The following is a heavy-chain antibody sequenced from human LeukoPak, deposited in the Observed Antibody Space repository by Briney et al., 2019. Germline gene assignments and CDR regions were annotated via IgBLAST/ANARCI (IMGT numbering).Heavy chain of an antibody. CDR2: INSDGRST. J-gene: IGHJ6*02. CDR3: ARGTTVTKDYFYGMDV. CDR1: GSTFGSYW. D-gene: IGHD4-11*01. Sequence: PGGSLRLSCGASGSTFGSYWMHWVRQAPGKGLVCVSRINSDGRSTSYADSVKGRFTISRDNAKNTLYLQMNSLRAEDTAVYYCARGTTVTKDYFYGMDVWGQGTTVTVSS. V-gene: IGHV3-74*01.